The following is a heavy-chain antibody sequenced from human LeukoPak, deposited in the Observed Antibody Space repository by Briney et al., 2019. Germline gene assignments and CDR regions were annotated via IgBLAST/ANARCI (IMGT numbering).Heavy chain of an antibody. V-gene: IGHV3-66*01. D-gene: IGHD2-21*01. CDR2: IYSGGST. Sequence: GGSLRLSCAASGFTVSSNYMSWVRQAPGKGLEWVSVIYSGGSTYYADSVKGRFTISRDNVRNTLYLHMNSLRAEDTAVYYCASFGISWGSAYWGQGTLVTVSS. CDR3: ASFGISWGSAY. CDR1: GFTVSSNY. J-gene: IGHJ4*02.